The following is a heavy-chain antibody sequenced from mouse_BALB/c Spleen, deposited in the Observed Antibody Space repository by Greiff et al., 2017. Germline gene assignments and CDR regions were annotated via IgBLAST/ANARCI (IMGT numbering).Heavy chain of an antibody. D-gene: IGHD2-3*01. CDR3: ARRDDGYYGGFAY. CDR2: ISSGGSYT. CDR1: GFTFSSYG. Sequence: EVKLQESGGDLVKPGGSLKLSCAASGFTFSSYGMSWVRQTPDKRLEWVATISSGGSYTYYPDSVKGRFTISRDNAKNTLYLQMSSLKSEDTAMYYCARRDDGYYGGFAYWGQGTLVTVSA. V-gene: IGHV5-6*02. J-gene: IGHJ3*01.